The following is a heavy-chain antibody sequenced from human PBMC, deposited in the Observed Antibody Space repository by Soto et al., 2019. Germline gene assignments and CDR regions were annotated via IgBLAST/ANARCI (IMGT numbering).Heavy chain of an antibody. Sequence: GGSLRLSCAASGFTVSSNYMSWVRQAPGKGLEWVSVIYSGGSTYYADSVKGRFTISRDNSKNTLYLQMNSLRAEDTAVYYCARDVVYATYYCGMDVWGQGTTVTVSS. CDR1: GFTVSSNY. J-gene: IGHJ6*02. CDR2: IYSGGST. CDR3: ARDVVYATYYCGMDV. D-gene: IGHD2-2*01. V-gene: IGHV3-53*01.